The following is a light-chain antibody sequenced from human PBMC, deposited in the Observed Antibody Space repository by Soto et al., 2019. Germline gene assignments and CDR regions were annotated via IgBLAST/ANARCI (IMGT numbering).Light chain of an antibody. CDR2: SNN. CDR1: SCDIGSNY. CDR3: AAWDASLSGVV. V-gene: IGLV1-47*02. J-gene: IGLJ2*01. Sequence: QSVLTQPPSASGTPGQRVTISCSGSSCDIGSNYVYWYQQLPGTAAKLLIYSNNQRPPGVPARFSGSKSGTSASLAISGLRSEDEDDYYCAAWDASLSGVVFGGGTKLTVL.